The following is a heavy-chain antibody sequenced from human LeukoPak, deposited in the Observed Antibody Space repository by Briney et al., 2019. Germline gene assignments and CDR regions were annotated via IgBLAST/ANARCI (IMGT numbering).Heavy chain of an antibody. J-gene: IGHJ4*02. CDR1: GFTFSSYA. D-gene: IGHD1-1*01. CDR2: ISASGGKT. V-gene: IGHV3-23*01. CDR3: AKSETGSIPYFNY. Sequence: GGSLRLSCVASGFTFSSYAMSWVRQAPGKGLEWVSTISASGGKTFYVEPVKGRFTISRDNSRNTLYLQMNSLRAEDAVVYYCAKSETGSIPYFNYWGQGTLVTVSS.